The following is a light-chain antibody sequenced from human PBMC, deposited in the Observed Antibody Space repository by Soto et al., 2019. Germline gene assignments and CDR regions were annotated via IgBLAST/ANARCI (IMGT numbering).Light chain of an antibody. CDR1: TGAVTSCND. Sequence: QTVVTQEPSLTVSPGGTVTLNCASSTGAVTSCNDASWFQQFPGQPPRTLIYTTNNRHSWTPARFSGSLLGGRASLTLSGAQPEDEADYYCLLYYGGAHLVFGGGTKLTVL. CDR2: TTN. V-gene: IGLV7-43*01. CDR3: LLYYGGAHLV. J-gene: IGLJ3*02.